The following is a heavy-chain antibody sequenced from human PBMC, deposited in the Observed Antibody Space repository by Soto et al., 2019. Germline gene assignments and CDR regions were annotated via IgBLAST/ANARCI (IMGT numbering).Heavy chain of an antibody. CDR2: IYPGDSDT. Sequence: PGESLKISCKGSGYSFTSYWIGWVRQMPGKGLEWMGIIYPGDSDTRYSPSFQGQVTISADKSISTAYLQWSSLKASDTAMYYCARGSLLGTLSSYYGMDVWGQGTTVTVSS. CDR3: ARGSLLGTLSSYYGMDV. D-gene: IGHD3-10*01. V-gene: IGHV5-51*01. CDR1: GYSFTSYW. J-gene: IGHJ6*02.